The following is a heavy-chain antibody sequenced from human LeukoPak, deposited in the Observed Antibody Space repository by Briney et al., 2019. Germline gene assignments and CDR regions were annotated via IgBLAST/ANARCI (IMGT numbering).Heavy chain of an antibody. J-gene: IGHJ5*02. D-gene: IGHD2/OR15-2a*01. V-gene: IGHV4-34*01. CDR2: INHSGST. CDR3: ARRRMRAGCFDP. Sequence: SETLSLTCAVYGGSFSGYYWSWIRQPPGKGLEWVGEINHSGSTNYNPSLKSRVTISVDTSKNQFSLTLSSVTAADTAVYYCARRRMRAGCFDPWGQGTLVTVSS. CDR1: GGSFSGYY.